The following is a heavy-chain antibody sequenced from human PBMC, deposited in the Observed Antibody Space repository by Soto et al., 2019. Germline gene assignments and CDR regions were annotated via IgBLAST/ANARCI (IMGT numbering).Heavy chain of an antibody. CDR2: IWYDGSNK. J-gene: IGHJ6*02. D-gene: IGHD3-10*01. Sequence: GESLKISCAASGFTFSSYGMHWVRQAPGKGLEWVAVIWYDGSNKYYADSVKGRFTISRDNSKNTLYLQMNSLRAEDTAVYYCARGGRITYYYYGMDVWGQGTTVTVSS. V-gene: IGHV3-33*01. CDR3: ARGGRITYYYYGMDV. CDR1: GFTFSSYG.